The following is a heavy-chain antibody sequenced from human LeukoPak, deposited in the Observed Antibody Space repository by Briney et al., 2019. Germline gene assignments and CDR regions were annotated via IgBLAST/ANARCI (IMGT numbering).Heavy chain of an antibody. Sequence: SGPTLVKPTQTLTLTCTFSGVSLSTTSVGVGWIRQPPGKALEWLPLIDWTGDKRYSPSLKSRLTITKDTSKNQVVLTMTNMDPVDTATYYCARTIVVAVTSRPVREFDYWGQGTLVTVSS. CDR1: GVSLSTTSVG. J-gene: IGHJ4*02. CDR3: ARTIVVAVTSRPVREFDY. D-gene: IGHD2-15*01. CDR2: IDWTGDK. V-gene: IGHV2-5*01.